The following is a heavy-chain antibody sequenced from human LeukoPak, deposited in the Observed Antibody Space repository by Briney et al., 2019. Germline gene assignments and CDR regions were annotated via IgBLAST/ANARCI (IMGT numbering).Heavy chain of an antibody. CDR3: ARDSNYYGSGSYFDY. D-gene: IGHD3-10*01. J-gene: IGHJ4*02. Sequence: GRSLRLSCAASGFTFSSYGMHWVRQAPGKGLEWLAVIWYDGSNKYYADSVKGRFTISRDNSKNTLYLQMNSLRAEDTAVYYCARDSNYYGSGSYFDYWGQGTLVTVSS. CDR1: GFTFSSYG. CDR2: IWYDGSNK. V-gene: IGHV3-33*01.